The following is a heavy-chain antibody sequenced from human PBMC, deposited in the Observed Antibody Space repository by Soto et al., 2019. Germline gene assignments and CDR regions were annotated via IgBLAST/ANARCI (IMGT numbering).Heavy chain of an antibody. CDR1: GGSFSGYY. CDR3: ARRYCSSTSCHPAAFDI. D-gene: IGHD2-2*01. J-gene: IGHJ3*02. Sequence: QVQLRQWGAGLLKPSETLSLTCAVYGGSFSGYYWSWIRQPPGKGLEWIGEINHSGSTNYNPSLKSRVTISVDTSKNQFSLKLSSVTAADTAVYYCARRYCSSTSCHPAAFDIWGQGTMVTVSS. CDR2: INHSGST. V-gene: IGHV4-34*01.